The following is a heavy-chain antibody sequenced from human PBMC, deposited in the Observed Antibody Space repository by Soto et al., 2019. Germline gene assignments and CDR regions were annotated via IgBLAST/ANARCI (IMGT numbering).Heavy chain of an antibody. J-gene: IGHJ4*02. CDR1: GFTFSNAW. CDR2: IKSKTDGGTT. CDR3: TTGGSYYWIFDY. V-gene: IGHV3-15*01. Sequence: GGSLRLSCAASGFTFSNAWMSWVRQAPGKGLEWVGRIKSKTDGGTTGYAAPVKGRFTISRDDSKNTLYLQMNSLKTEDTAVYYCTTGGSYYWIFDYWGQGTLVTVSS. D-gene: IGHD1-26*01.